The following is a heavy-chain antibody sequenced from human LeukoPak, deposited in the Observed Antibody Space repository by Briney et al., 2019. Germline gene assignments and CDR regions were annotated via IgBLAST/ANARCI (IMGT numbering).Heavy chain of an antibody. V-gene: IGHV1-2*02. CDR2: INPNSGGT. CDR3: ARDPRMGGGDYDEDWFDP. Sequence: GASVKVSCKASGYTFTGYYMYWVRQAPGQGLEWMGWINPNSGGTNYAQKFQGRVTMTRDTSISTAYMELSRLRSDDTAVYYCARDPRMGGGDYDEDWFDPWGQGTLVTVSS. D-gene: IGHD4-17*01. CDR1: GYTFTGYY. J-gene: IGHJ5*02.